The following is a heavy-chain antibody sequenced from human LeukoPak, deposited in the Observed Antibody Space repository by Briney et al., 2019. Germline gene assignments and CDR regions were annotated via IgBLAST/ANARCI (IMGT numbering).Heavy chain of an antibody. Sequence: GGSLRLSCAASGFTFSSYAMSWVRQAPGKGLEWVSSISGSGGTTYYADSVKGRFTISRDNSRDNSKNMMYLQMNSLRAEDTAVYYCAGTGITMIVVPGAFDIWGQGTMVTVSS. J-gene: IGHJ3*02. V-gene: IGHV3-23*01. D-gene: IGHD3-22*01. CDR1: GFTFSSYA. CDR2: ISGSGGTT. CDR3: AGTGITMIVVPGAFDI.